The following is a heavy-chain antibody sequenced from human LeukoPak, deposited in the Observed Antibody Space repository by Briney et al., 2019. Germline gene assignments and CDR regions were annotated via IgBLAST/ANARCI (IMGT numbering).Heavy chain of an antibody. CDR3: ARVSPSGDYDY. CDR1: GGSISSYY. Sequence: TSETLSLTCTVSGGSISSYYWSWIRQPPGKGLEWIGYIYYSGSTNYNPSIKSRVTISVDTSKNQFSLKLSSVTAADTAVYYCARVSPSGDYDYWGQGTLVTVSS. J-gene: IGHJ4*02. V-gene: IGHV4-59*01. D-gene: IGHD4-17*01. CDR2: IYYSGST.